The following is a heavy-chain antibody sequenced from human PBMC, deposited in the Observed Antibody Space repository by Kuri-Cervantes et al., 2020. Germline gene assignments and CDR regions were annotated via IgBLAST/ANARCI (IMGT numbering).Heavy chain of an antibody. CDR3: ARGRRGYCSGGSCGYYYYYGMDV. Sequence: ASVKVSCKASGYTFTGYYMHWVRQAPGQGLEWMGWINPNSGGTNYAQKFQGRVTMTRDTSISTAYMELSRLRSDDTAVYYCARGRRGYCSGGSCGYYYYYGMDVWGQGTTVTVSS. CDR1: GYTFTGYY. D-gene: IGHD2-15*01. CDR2: INPNSGGT. J-gene: IGHJ6*02. V-gene: IGHV1-2*02.